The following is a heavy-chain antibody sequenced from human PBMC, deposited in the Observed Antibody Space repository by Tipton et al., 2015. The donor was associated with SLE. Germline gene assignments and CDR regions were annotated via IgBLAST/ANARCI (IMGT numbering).Heavy chain of an antibody. J-gene: IGHJ3*01. V-gene: IGHV3-30*19. CDR1: GFMFNGFG. Sequence: SLRLSCAASGFMFNGFGMHWVRQAPGKGLEWVAVISYDGSNKYYADSVKGRFTISRDNSKNTLYLQMNSLRAEDTAVYYCARKAAFDFWGQGTTVIVSS. CDR3: ARKAAFDF. CDR2: ISYDGSNK.